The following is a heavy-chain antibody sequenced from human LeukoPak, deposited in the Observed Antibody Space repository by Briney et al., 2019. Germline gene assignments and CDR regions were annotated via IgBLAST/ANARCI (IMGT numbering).Heavy chain of an antibody. CDR1: GGSISSYY. J-gene: IGHJ5*02. Sequence: SETLSLTCTVSGGSISSYYWSWIRQPAGKGLEWIGYISYRGSTKYNPSLKSRVTISVDTSKNQFSLKLNSVMAADTAVYYCARGFDGVAGWFDPWGQGTLVTVSS. V-gene: IGHV4-59*01. CDR3: ARGFDGVAGWFDP. CDR2: ISYRGST. D-gene: IGHD3-9*01.